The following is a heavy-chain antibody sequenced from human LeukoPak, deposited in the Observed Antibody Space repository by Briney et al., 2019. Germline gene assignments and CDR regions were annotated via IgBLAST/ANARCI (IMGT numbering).Heavy chain of an antibody. V-gene: IGHV1-18*01. CDR2: ISAYNGNT. Sequence: ASVKVSCKASGYTFTSYGISWVRQAPGQGLEWMGWISAYNGNTNYAQKLQGRVTMTTDTSTSTAYMELRSLRSDDTAVYHCASSSHGDYEYYFDYWGQGTLVTVSS. CDR3: ASSSHGDYEYYFDY. D-gene: IGHD4-17*01. J-gene: IGHJ4*02. CDR1: GYTFTSYG.